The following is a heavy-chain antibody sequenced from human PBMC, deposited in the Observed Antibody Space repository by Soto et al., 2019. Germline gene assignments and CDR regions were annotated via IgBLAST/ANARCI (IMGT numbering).Heavy chain of an antibody. J-gene: IGHJ3*02. Sequence: QVQLVESGGGVVQPGRSLRLSCAASGFTFSSYGMHWVRQAPGKGLEWVAVIWYDGSNKYYADSVKGRLTISRDTSKNSLYLQMNSLSAYGTAVYYCARCNTYYYDGSDAFDIWGQGTMVAVSS. CDR1: GFTFSSYG. D-gene: IGHD3-22*01. CDR2: IWYDGSNK. V-gene: IGHV3-33*01. CDR3: ARCNTYYYDGSDAFDI.